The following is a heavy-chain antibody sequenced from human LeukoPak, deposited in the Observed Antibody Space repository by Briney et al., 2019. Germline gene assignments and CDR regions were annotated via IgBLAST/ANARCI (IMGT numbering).Heavy chain of an antibody. V-gene: IGHV4-59*01. CDR2: IFYSGST. CDR3: ARDDYGMDV. Sequence: SETPSLTCTVSGGSLTSYYWSWIRQPPGEGLEWIGFIFYSGSTNYNPSLKSRLTISVDTSKNQFSLKLSSVTAADTAVYYCARDDYGMDVWGQGTTVTVSS. J-gene: IGHJ6*02. CDR1: GGSLTSYY.